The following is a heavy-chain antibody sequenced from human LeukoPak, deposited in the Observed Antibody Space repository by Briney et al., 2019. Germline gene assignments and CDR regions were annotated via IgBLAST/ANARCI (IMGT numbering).Heavy chain of an antibody. Sequence: SETLSLTCTVSGGSISSYYWSWIRQPPGKGLEWIGEINHSGSTNYNPSLKSRVTISVDTSKNQFSLKLSSVTAADTAVYYCAIARGYSYGRRVFDYWGQGTLVTVSS. D-gene: IGHD5-18*01. CDR3: AIARGYSYGRRVFDY. J-gene: IGHJ4*02. V-gene: IGHV4-34*01. CDR2: INHSGST. CDR1: GGSISSYY.